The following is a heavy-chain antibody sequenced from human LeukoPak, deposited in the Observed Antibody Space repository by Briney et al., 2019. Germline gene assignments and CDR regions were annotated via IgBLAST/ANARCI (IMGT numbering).Heavy chain of an antibody. Sequence: PGGSLRLSCAPSRFTFSSYSTNWGRQAPGKGLEWVSSISSSSSYIYYADSVKGRFTISSDNAKNSLYLQMNSRRAEDKAVYYCARITSSWYGQGDNWFDPWGQGTLVTVSS. J-gene: IGHJ5*02. D-gene: IGHD6-13*01. CDR3: ARITSSWYGQGDNWFDP. CDR1: RFTFSSYS. V-gene: IGHV3-21*01. CDR2: ISSSSSYI.